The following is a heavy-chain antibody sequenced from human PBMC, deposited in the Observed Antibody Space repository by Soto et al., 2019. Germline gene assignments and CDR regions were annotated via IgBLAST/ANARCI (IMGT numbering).Heavy chain of an antibody. CDR3: ATQLNPRYSSCWQTYYYYVMDV. CDR1: GGSFSGYY. D-gene: IGHD6-19*01. Sequence: SETLSLTCAVYGGSFSGYYWSWIRQPPGKGLEWIGEINHSGSTNYNPSLKSRVTISVDTSKNQFSLKLSSVTAADTAVYYCATQLNPRYSSCWQTYYYYVMDVWGQGTTVTVSS. CDR2: INHSGST. J-gene: IGHJ6*01. V-gene: IGHV4-34*01.